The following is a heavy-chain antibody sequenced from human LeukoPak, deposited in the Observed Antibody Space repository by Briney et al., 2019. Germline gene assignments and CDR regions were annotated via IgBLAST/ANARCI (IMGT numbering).Heavy chain of an antibody. D-gene: IGHD2-15*01. CDR3: AREDVATGYYYYGMDV. CDR1: GFTVSSNY. Sequence: GGSLRLSCAAYGFTVSSNYMSWVRQAPGEGLEWVSVIYSGGSTYYADSVKGRFTISRDNSKNTLYLQMNSLRAEDTAVYYCAREDVATGYYYYGMDVWGQGTTVTVSS. CDR2: IYSGGST. V-gene: IGHV3-53*01. J-gene: IGHJ6*02.